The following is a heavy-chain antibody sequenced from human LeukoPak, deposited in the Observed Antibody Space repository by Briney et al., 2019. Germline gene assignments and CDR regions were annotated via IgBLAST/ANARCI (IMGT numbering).Heavy chain of an antibody. Sequence: SETLSLTCTVSGGSISSYYWSWIRQPPGKGLEWIGYIYYSGSTNYNPSLKSRVTISVDTSKNQFSLKLSSVTAADTAVYYCARGVDTTHYYYYYMDVWGKGTTVTVSS. CDR2: IYYSGST. CDR1: GGSISSYY. V-gene: IGHV4-59*01. J-gene: IGHJ6*03. D-gene: IGHD5-12*01. CDR3: ARGVDTTHYYYYYMDV.